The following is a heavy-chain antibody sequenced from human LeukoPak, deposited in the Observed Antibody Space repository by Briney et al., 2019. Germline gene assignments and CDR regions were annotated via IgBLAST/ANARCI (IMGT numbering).Heavy chain of an antibody. CDR2: ISYSGST. V-gene: IGHV4-59*08. CDR1: RGSLIGYY. Sequence: SETLSLTCGVSRGSLIGYYWNWIRQPPGKGLEWIGYISYSGSTNYNPSLKSRVTISVDTSKNQFSLKLSSVTAADTAVYYCARATHYAPLDDYWGQGTLVTVSS. D-gene: IGHD3-16*01. CDR3: ARATHYAPLDDY. J-gene: IGHJ4*02.